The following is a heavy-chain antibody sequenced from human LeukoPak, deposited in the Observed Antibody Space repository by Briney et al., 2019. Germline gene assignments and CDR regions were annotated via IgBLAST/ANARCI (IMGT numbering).Heavy chain of an antibody. CDR2: INHSGST. J-gene: IGHJ4*02. Sequence: KPSETLSLTCAVYGGSFSDYYWSWIRQPPGKGLEWIGEINHSGSTNYDPSLKSRVTISEDTSKNQFSLKLSSVIAADTAVYYCAAGDPIYFEYWGQGILVTVSP. CDR1: GGSFSDYY. D-gene: IGHD2-21*01. V-gene: IGHV4-34*01. CDR3: AAGDPIYFEY.